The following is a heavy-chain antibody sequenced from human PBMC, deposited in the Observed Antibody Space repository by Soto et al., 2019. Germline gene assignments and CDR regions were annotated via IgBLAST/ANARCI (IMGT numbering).Heavy chain of an antibody. D-gene: IGHD6-19*01. CDR1: GGTIISSSYY. J-gene: IGHJ5*02. V-gene: IGHV4-39*01. CDR3: ARHPQGSGPAEDWFDP. CDR2: IDYSGRT. Sequence: SETLSLTCTVSGGTIISSSYYWGWIRQPPGKGLEWIGSIDYSGRTYYNPSLKSRVTISVDTSKNKFSLKLSSVTAADTAVYYCARHPQGSGPAEDWFDPWGQGTLVTVSS.